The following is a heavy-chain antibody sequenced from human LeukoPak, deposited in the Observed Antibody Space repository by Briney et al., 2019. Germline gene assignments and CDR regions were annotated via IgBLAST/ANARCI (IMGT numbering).Heavy chain of an antibody. J-gene: IGHJ4*02. CDR3: ARFAVHRRLAVNGQFGLDY. D-gene: IGHD6-19*01. CDR2: INPSGGTT. Sequence: ASVKVSCKASGYTFTTYYVHWVRQAPGQGLEWMGIINPSGGTTNYAQKFQGRITMTRDTSTSTVYMELSSLRSEDTAVYYCARFAVHRRLAVNGQFGLDYWGQGTLVTVSS. V-gene: IGHV1-46*01. CDR1: GYTFTTYY.